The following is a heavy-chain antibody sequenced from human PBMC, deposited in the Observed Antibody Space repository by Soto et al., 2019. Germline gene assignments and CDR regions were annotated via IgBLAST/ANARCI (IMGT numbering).Heavy chain of an antibody. D-gene: IGHD3-16*01. CDR3: TRWTVVGTPGLGHYYYTMDV. CDR2: ISSSSSYI. CDR1: GFTFSSYS. Sequence: SLRLSCAASGFTFSSYSMNWVRQAPGKGLEWVSSISSSSSYIYYADSVKGRFTISRDNAKNSLYLQMNSLRAEDTAVYYCTRWTVVGTPGLGHYYYTMDVWGQGTTVTVSS. V-gene: IGHV3-21*01. J-gene: IGHJ6*02.